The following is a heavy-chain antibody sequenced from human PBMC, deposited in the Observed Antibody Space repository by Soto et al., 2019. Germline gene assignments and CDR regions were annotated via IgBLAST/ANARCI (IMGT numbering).Heavy chain of an antibody. CDR2: INPSGGTT. CDR1: GYIFTSYY. CDR3: VRRHGLTIDAYY. J-gene: IGHJ4*02. V-gene: IGHV1-46*01. Sequence: ASVKVSCKTSGYIFTSYYIHWVRQAPGQGLEWMGIINPSGGTTTYAQKFQDRVTMTRDTSTSTVYMELSSLRSEDTAVYYCVRRHGLTIDAYYWGQGTLVTVSS. D-gene: IGHD3-10*01.